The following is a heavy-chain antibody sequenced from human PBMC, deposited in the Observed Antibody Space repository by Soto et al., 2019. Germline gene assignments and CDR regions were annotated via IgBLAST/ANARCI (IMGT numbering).Heavy chain of an antibody. J-gene: IGHJ2*01. D-gene: IGHD2-15*01. CDR1: GFTFSSYR. CDR3: ARDCSGGSCYPPGDFDL. Sequence: GGSLRLSCAASGFTFSSYRMNWVRQAPGKGLEWVSSISSSSSYIYYADSVKGRFTISRDNAKNSLYLQMNSLRAEDTAVYYCARDCSGGSCYPPGDFDLWGRGTLVTVSS. V-gene: IGHV3-21*01. CDR2: ISSSSSYI.